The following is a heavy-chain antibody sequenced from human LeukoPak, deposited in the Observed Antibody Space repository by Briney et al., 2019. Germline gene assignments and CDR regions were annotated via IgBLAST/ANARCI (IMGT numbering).Heavy chain of an antibody. CDR3: AREPSSTSHDAFDI. CDR1: GYTFTSYY. J-gene: IGHJ3*02. D-gene: IGHD2-2*01. CDR2: INPSGGNT. V-gene: IGHV1-46*01. Sequence: GASVKLSCKASGYTFTSYYMHWVRQAPGQALEWMGIINPSGGNTYYAQKFQGRVTMTRDTSTSTVYMELSSLRSEDTAVYYCAREPSSTSHDAFDIWGQGTMVTVSS.